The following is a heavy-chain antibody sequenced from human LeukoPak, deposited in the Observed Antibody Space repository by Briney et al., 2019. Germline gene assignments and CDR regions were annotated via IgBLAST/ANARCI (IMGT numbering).Heavy chain of an antibody. D-gene: IGHD2-8*01. CDR2: IYYSGNT. CDR3: ARGLKRYCTNGVCYMYYFDY. CDR1: GGSLSRGSYY. V-gene: IGHV4-61*01. J-gene: IGHJ4*02. Sequence: SETLSLTCTVSGGSLSRGSYYWSWIRQPPGKGLEWIGYIYYSGNTNYNASLKSRVTISVDTSKNQFSLKLSSVTAADTAVYYCARGLKRYCTNGVCYMYYFDYWGQGTLVTVSS.